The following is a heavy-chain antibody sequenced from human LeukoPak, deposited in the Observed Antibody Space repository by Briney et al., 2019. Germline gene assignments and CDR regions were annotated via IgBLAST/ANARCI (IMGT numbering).Heavy chain of an antibody. V-gene: IGHV3-23*01. Sequence: GGSLRLSCAASGFTFSSYVMTWVRQAPGKGLEWVSSISGSGGSTYYADSVKGRFTISRGNSKNTLYLQMSSLRAEDTAVYYCAKYQFGSPPLYWGQGTLVTVSS. CDR3: AKYQFGSPPLY. D-gene: IGHD3-10*01. J-gene: IGHJ4*02. CDR1: GFTFSSYV. CDR2: ISGSGGST.